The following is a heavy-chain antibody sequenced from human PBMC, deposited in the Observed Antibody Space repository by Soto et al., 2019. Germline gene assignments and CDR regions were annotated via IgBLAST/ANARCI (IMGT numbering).Heavy chain of an antibody. CDR2: IIPILGIA. CDR1: GCCFSSYT. Sequence: SVKVSCKASGCCFSSYTISWVRQAPRQGLEWMGRIIPILGIANYAQKFQGRVTITADKSTSTAYMELSSLRSEDTAVYYCARDPYYYDSSGYYLSIWGQGTMVTVSS. D-gene: IGHD3-22*01. V-gene: IGHV1-69*04. CDR3: ARDPYYYDSSGYYLSI. J-gene: IGHJ3*02.